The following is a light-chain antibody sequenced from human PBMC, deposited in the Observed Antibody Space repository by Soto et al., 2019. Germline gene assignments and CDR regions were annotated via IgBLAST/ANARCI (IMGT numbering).Light chain of an antibody. Sequence: DIVMTQSPDSLAVSLGERATINCKSSQSVLYSSNNKNYLAWYQQKPGQPHKLLIYWASTRESGVPDRFSGSGSATDYPLTISSLQAEDVAVYYCQQYYSTPLTFGQGTRLEIK. V-gene: IGKV4-1*01. CDR3: QQYYSTPLT. CDR1: QSVLYSSNNKNY. CDR2: WAS. J-gene: IGKJ5*01.